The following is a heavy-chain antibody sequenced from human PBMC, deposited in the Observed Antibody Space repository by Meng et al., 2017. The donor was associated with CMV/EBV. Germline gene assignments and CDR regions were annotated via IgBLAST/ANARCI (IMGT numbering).Heavy chain of an antibody. D-gene: IGHD2-15*01. Sequence: TFSGSAMHWVRQAAGNGLEWVGRIRSKANSYATAYAESVKGRFTISRDDSKNTAYLQMNSLKTEDTAVYYCTRPSYCSGGSCGDYWGQGTLVTVSS. CDR2: IRSKANSYAT. CDR1: TFSGSA. J-gene: IGHJ4*02. CDR3: TRPSYCSGGSCGDY. V-gene: IGHV3-73*01.